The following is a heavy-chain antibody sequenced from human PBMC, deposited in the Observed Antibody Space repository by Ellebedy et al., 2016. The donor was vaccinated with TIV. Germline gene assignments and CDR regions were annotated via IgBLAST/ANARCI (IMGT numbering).Heavy chain of an antibody. CDR3: AKDRHDILTGRYDAFDI. D-gene: IGHD3-9*01. CDR2: IWYDGSNK. V-gene: IGHV3-33*06. Sequence: GESLKISXAASGFTFSSYWMNWVRQFPGKGLEWVAVIWYDGSNKYYADSVKGRFTISRDNAKNSLYLQMNSLRAEDTAVYYCAKDRHDILTGRYDAFDIWGQGTMVTVSS. CDR1: GFTFSSYW. J-gene: IGHJ3*02.